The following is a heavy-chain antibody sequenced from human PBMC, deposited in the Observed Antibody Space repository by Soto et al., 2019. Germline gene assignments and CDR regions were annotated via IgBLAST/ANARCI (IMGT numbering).Heavy chain of an antibody. J-gene: IGHJ6*02. CDR1: GFSFSNYA. D-gene: IGHD2-2*01. Sequence: GGSLRLSCAASGFSFSNYAMHWVRQAPGKGLEWVAVISHDGSNNYYADSVKGRLSISRDNSKNTLYVQMNSQRAEDTAVYYCARDTYCISTSCYGYYGMDVWGQGTTVTVSS. CDR3: ARDTYCISTSCYGYYGMDV. V-gene: IGHV3-30-3*01. CDR2: ISHDGSNN.